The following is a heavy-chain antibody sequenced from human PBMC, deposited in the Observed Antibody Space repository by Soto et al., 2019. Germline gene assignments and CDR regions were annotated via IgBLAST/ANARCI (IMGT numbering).Heavy chain of an antibody. Sequence: GGSLRLSCAASGFTFSSYAMHWVRQAPGKGLEWVAVISYDGSNKYYADSVKGRFTISRDNSKNTLYLQMNSLRAEDTAVYYCARDGTVTTFPYYYGMDVWGQGTTVTVSS. CDR1: GFTFSSYA. V-gene: IGHV3-30-3*01. J-gene: IGHJ6*02. CDR2: ISYDGSNK. CDR3: ARDGTVTTFPYYYGMDV. D-gene: IGHD4-17*01.